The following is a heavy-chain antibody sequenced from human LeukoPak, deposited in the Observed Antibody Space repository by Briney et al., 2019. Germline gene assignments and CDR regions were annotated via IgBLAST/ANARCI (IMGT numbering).Heavy chain of an antibody. CDR1: GFTFSSYE. CDR3: ARDQLDYYDSSGHAYYYYYMDV. D-gene: IGHD3-22*01. Sequence: GGSLRLSCAASGFTFSSYEMNWVRQAPGKGLEWVSYISSSGSTIYYADSVKGRFTVSRDNAKNSLYLQMNSLRAEDTAVYYCARDQLDYYDSSGHAYYYYYMDVWGKGTTVTVSS. J-gene: IGHJ6*03. CDR2: ISSSGSTI. V-gene: IGHV3-48*03.